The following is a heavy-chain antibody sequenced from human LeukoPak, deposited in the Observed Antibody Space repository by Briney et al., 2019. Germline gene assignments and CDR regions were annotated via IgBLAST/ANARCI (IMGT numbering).Heavy chain of an antibody. CDR3: ARHRGGGGYHYMDV. J-gene: IGHJ6*03. V-gene: IGHV4-39*01. D-gene: IGHD2-21*01. CDR1: GGSLGRSNTY. Sequence: SDTLSLTCTVSGGSLGRSNTYWGWMRQTPGKGLEWLGTILHSGYTYNNPSLKSRVTMSVDSSKNQFSLSLSSVTAADTAVYFCARHRGGGGYHYMDVRGKGTTVIVSS. CDR2: ILHSGYT.